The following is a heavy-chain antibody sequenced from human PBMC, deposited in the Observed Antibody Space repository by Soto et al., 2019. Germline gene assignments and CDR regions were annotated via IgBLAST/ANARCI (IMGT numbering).Heavy chain of an antibody. Sequence: QVQLVESGGGVVQPGRSLRLSCTASRFTFNTFAIHWVRQAPGKGLEWVAVISYDGRNKYYADSVKGRFTISRDDSKNTLFLQMSSLIAEDTAVYYCARDLSPYNWNYGYFQYWGQGTLVTLSS. CDR1: RFTFNTFA. CDR2: ISYDGRNK. V-gene: IGHV3-30*04. CDR3: ARDLSPYNWNYGYFQY. J-gene: IGHJ1*01. D-gene: IGHD1-7*01.